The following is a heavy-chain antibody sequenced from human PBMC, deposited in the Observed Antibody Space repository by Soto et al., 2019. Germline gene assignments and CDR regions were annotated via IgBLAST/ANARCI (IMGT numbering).Heavy chain of an antibody. V-gene: IGHV4-30-4*07. CDR3: ARVYGLGAFDI. D-gene: IGHD4-17*01. CDR2: IYYTGST. CDR1: GGSISSGGYS. Sequence: SETLSLTCAVSGGSISSGGYSWSWIRQPPGKGLEWIGYIYYTGSTYYNPSLKSRITISVDTSKNQFSLKLSSVTAADTAVYYCARVYGLGAFDIWGQGTTVTVSS. J-gene: IGHJ3*02.